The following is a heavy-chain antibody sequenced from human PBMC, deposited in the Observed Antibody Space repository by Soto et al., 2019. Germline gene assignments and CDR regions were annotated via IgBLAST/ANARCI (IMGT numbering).Heavy chain of an antibody. V-gene: IGHV3-23*01. D-gene: IGHD3-3*01. CDR3: AKLITGDVLWTGSEY. Sequence: EVQLLESGGGLVQPGGSLRLSCAASGFPFSSYAMSWVRQAPGKGLEWVSAISGSGDRFYSDSVQGRFTISRDNSKNKLYLQMTRLRAEDTAVYYCAKLITGDVLWTGSEYWGQGTLVTVSS. CDR1: GFPFSSYA. CDR2: ISGSGDR. J-gene: IGHJ4*02.